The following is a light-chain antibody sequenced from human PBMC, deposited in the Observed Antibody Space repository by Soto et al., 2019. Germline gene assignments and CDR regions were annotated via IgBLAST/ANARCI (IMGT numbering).Light chain of an antibody. Sequence: QTVVTQEPSFSVSPGGTVTLTCGLSSGSVSTSYHPTWYQQTPGQAPRTLIYSTNTRSSGVPDRFSGSILENKAALTITGAQADDESDYYCVLYMGSGIAVFGGGTQLTVL. CDR2: STN. CDR1: SGSVSTSYH. V-gene: IGLV8-61*01. J-gene: IGLJ3*02. CDR3: VLYMGSGIAV.